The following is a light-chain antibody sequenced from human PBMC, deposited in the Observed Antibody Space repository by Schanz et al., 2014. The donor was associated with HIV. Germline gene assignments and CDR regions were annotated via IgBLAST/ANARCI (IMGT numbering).Light chain of an antibody. V-gene: IGLV2-14*03. CDR2: DVT. CDR1: SSDVGADNS. Sequence: QSVLTQPASVSGSPGQSITISCTGTSSDVGADNSVSWYQQHPGRAPRLLVYDVTYRPSGVSNRFSGSKSGNTASLTVSGLQAEDEADYYCSSHAGSNKVFGGGTKLTVL. J-gene: IGLJ2*01. CDR3: SSHAGSNKV.